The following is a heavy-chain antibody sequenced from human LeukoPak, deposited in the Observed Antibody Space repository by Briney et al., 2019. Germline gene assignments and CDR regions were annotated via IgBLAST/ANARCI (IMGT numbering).Heavy chain of an antibody. D-gene: IGHD2-21*02. Sequence: SETLSLTCTVSGGSISSYYWSWIRQPPGKGLEWIALINYSGNTFYNASLKSRVTISLDASSNRFSLNLNSVTAADTAVYYCARRASDLNWFDPWGQGTLVTVSS. CDR2: INYSGNT. V-gene: IGHV4-59*12. CDR3: ARRASDLNWFDP. J-gene: IGHJ5*02. CDR1: GGSISSYY.